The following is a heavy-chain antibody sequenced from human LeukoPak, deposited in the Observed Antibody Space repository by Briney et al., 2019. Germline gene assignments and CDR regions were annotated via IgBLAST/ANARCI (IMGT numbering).Heavy chain of an antibody. CDR2: ISGIGGST. CDR1: GFTFSSYA. D-gene: IGHD3-16*02. Sequence: PGRSLRLSCAASGFTFSSYAMSCVRQAPGKGLEWVSAISGIGGSTYYADSVKGRFTICRDNSKNKLYLQMNSLRAEDTAVYYCAKDLMITFGGVIVVPLFDYWGQGTLVTVSS. V-gene: IGHV3-23*01. J-gene: IGHJ4*02. CDR3: AKDLMITFGGVIVVPLFDY.